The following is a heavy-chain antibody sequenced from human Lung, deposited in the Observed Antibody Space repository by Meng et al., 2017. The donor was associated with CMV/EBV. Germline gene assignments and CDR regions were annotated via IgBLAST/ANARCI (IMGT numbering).Heavy chain of an antibody. D-gene: IGHD2-2*03. CDR3: ARDQPGGYCSDFCYYGMDV. CDR2: IKEDGTEN. V-gene: IGHV3-7*01. J-gene: IGHJ6*02. Sequence: GGSLRLXCAASGFTFSIYWMSWVRQAPGKGLEWVANIKEDGTENNYADSVKGRFTISRDNAKNSLYLQMNSLRAEDTAVYYCARDQPGGYCSDFCYYGMDVWGQGXTATVSS. CDR1: GFTFSIYW.